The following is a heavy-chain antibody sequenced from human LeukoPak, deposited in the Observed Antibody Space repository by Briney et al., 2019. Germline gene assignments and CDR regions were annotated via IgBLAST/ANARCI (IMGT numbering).Heavy chain of an antibody. CDR1: GDSISNYY. CDR2: MYNRGST. V-gene: IGHV4-59*01. Sequence: SGTLSLTCTVSGDSISNYYWSWLRQSPGKELEWIGYMYNRGSTIYNPSLKSRVTISTDTSKNQFSLRLTSVTAADTAVYYCARAEKAVTGTLDSWGQGTLITVCS. D-gene: IGHD6-19*01. J-gene: IGHJ4*02. CDR3: ARAEKAVTGTLDS.